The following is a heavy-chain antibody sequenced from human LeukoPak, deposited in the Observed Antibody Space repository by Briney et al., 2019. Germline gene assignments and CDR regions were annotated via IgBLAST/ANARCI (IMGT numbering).Heavy chain of an antibody. Sequence: GGSLRLSCEASEFIVSNYYMSWVRQAPGKGLEWVSVIYTAGTTNYADPVKGRFTVSRDDSKNMVYLQMNSLRAEDTAVYFCAAYGSGAPGGQGTLVTVSS. CDR3: AAYGSGAP. J-gene: IGHJ4*02. CDR1: EFIVSNYY. V-gene: IGHV3-53*01. CDR2: IYTAGTT. D-gene: IGHD6-19*01.